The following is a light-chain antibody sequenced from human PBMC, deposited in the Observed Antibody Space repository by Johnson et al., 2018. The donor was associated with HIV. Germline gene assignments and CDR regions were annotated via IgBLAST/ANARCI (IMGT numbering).Light chain of an antibody. CDR1: SSNIGNNY. J-gene: IGLJ1*01. Sequence: QSVLTQPPSVSAAPGQKVTISCSGSSSNIGNNYVSWYKQLPGTAPKLLIYDNNKRPSGIPARFSGSKSATSATLDITGLQTGDEADYYCGTWDGSLSVYVFGAGTEVTVL. CDR2: DNN. CDR3: GTWDGSLSVYV. V-gene: IGLV1-51*01.